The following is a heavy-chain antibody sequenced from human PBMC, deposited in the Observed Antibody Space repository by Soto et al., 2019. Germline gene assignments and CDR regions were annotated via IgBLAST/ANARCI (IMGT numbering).Heavy chain of an antibody. Sequence: ASVKVSCKASGVTFTSSAVQCVRQARGQRLEWIVWIVVGSGNTNYAQKFQERVTITRDMSTSTAYMELSSLRSEDTAVYDCAAVPYTNYYDSSGYGPQLHIYGMDVWGQGTTVTVSS. V-gene: IGHV1-58*01. CDR3: AAVPYTNYYDSSGYGPQLHIYGMDV. D-gene: IGHD3-22*01. CDR1: GVTFTSSA. J-gene: IGHJ6*02. CDR2: IVVGSGNT.